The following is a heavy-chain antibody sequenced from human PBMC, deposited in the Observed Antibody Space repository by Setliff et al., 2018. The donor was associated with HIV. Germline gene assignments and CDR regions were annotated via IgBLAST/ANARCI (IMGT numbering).Heavy chain of an antibody. CDR1: GYTFTSYD. V-gene: IGHV1-8*02. D-gene: IGHD3-9*01. CDR2: MNPNSGNT. CDR3: ARAGGASCSYWGCHDILTGKYNDYYYYMDV. J-gene: IGHJ6*03. Sequence: ASVKVSCKASGYTFTSYDIHWVRQATGQGLEWMGWMNPNSGNTGYAQRFQGRVTMTRYTSISTAYKELNSLRSEDTAVYYCARAGGASCSYWGCHDILTGKYNDYYYYMDVWGKGTTVTVSS.